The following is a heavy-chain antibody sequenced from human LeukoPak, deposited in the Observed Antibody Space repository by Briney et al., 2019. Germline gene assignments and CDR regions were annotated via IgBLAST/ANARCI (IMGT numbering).Heavy chain of an antibody. J-gene: IGHJ4*02. D-gene: IGHD3-9*01. Sequence: PGGSLRLSCAASGYTFSTYDFHWVRQVTGKGLEWVSAIGTVGDTHYPGSVKGRFTISRENAKNSVYLQMDSLRAGDTAVYYCARESNDFLTGYYDYWGQGILVTVSS. CDR3: ARESNDFLTGYYDY. V-gene: IGHV3-13*01. CDR1: GYTFSTYD. CDR2: IGTVGDT.